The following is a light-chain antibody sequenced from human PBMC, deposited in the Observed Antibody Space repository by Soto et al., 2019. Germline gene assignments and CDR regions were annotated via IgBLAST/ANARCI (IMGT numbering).Light chain of an antibody. Sequence: EIVMTQSPGTLSLSPGERATLSCRASQSVSSRLAWYQQKPGQAPRLLISGASSRATGIPDRFSGSGFGTDFTLTISRLEPEDFALYYCQQRSNWPPITFGQGTRLEIK. CDR3: QQRSNWPPIT. J-gene: IGKJ5*01. CDR2: GAS. V-gene: IGKV3D-20*02. CDR1: QSVSSR.